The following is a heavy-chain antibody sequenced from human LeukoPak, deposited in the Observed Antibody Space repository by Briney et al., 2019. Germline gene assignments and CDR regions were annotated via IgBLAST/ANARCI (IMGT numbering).Heavy chain of an antibody. J-gene: IGHJ4*02. CDR2: IYYSGST. V-gene: IGHV4-39*01. CDR1: GGSISSSSYY. D-gene: IGHD6-13*01. CDR3: ARVQGGIAADDELDYFDY. Sequence: HPSETLSLTCTVSGGSISSSSYYWGWIRQPPGKGLEWIGSIYYSGSTYYNPSLKSRVTISVDTSKNQFSLKLSSVTAADTAVYYCARVQGGIAADDELDYFDYWGQGTLVTVSS.